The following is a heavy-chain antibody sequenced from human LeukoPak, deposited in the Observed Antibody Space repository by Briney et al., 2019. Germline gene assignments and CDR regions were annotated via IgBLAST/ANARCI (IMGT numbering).Heavy chain of an antibody. D-gene: IGHD1-1*01. Sequence: PSQTLSLTCTVSGGSISSGDYYWSWIRQPPGKGLEWIGYIYYSGSTNYNPSLKSRVTISVDTSKNQFTLKLSSVTAADTAVYYCAREGGNWNAPGYYFDYWGQGTLVTVSS. CDR2: IYYSGST. CDR1: GGSISSGDYY. V-gene: IGHV4-61*08. CDR3: AREGGNWNAPGYYFDY. J-gene: IGHJ4*02.